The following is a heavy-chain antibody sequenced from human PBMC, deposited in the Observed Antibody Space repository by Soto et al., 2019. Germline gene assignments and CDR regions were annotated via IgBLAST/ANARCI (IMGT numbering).Heavy chain of an antibody. J-gene: IGHJ3*02. CDR3: ARDLGYCSGGSCYGNAFDI. V-gene: IGHV1-69*08. Sequence: QVPLVQSGAEVKKPGSSVKVSCKASGGTFSSYTISWVRQAPGQGLEWMGRIIPILGIANYAQKFQGRVTITADKSTSTAYMELSSLRSEDTAVYYCARDLGYCSGGSCYGNAFDIWGQGTMVTVSS. CDR1: GGTFSSYT. CDR2: IIPILGIA. D-gene: IGHD2-15*01.